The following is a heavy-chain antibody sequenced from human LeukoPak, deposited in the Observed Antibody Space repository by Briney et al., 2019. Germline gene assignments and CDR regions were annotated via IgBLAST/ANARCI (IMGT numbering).Heavy chain of an antibody. CDR3: ARARIAARGVYLDY. D-gene: IGHD6-6*01. J-gene: IGHJ4*02. V-gene: IGHV3-7*01. CDR1: GFTFSNYW. CDR2: IKQDGSEK. Sequence: GGSLRLSCAASGFTFSNYWMSWVRQAPGKGLEWVANIKQDGSEKYYVDSVKGRFTISRDNAKNSLYLQMNSLRAEDTAVHYCARARIAARGVYLDYWGQGTLVTVSS.